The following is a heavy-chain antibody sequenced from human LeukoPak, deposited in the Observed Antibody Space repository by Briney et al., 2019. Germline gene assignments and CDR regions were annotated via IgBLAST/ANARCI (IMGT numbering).Heavy chain of an antibody. CDR1: GFTFSSYA. CDR2: ISGSGGST. Sequence: GGSLRLSCAASGFTFSSYATSWVRQAPGKGLEWVSAISGSGGSTYYADSVKGRFTISRDNSKNTLYLQMNSLRAEDTAVYYCAKDFGYDFWSGYYKDYWGQGTLVTVSS. J-gene: IGHJ4*02. D-gene: IGHD3-3*01. CDR3: AKDFGYDFWSGYYKDY. V-gene: IGHV3-23*01.